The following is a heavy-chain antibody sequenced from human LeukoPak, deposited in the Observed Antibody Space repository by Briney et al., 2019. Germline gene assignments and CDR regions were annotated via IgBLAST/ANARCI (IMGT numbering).Heavy chain of an antibody. J-gene: IGHJ4*02. Sequence: SQTLSLACPVSGYYISTGYYWGWIRQPPGKGLEWIGNIWHSGGNYYNPSLKSRVTISLDTSKNQFSLRLTSVTAADTAVYYCARDPSSTRYYWGQGILVIVSS. D-gene: IGHD5/OR15-5a*01. CDR1: GYYISTGYY. V-gene: IGHV4-38-2*02. CDR2: IWHSGGN. CDR3: ARDPSSTRYY.